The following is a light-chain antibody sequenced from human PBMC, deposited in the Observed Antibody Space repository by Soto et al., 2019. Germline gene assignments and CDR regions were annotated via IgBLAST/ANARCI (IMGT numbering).Light chain of an antibody. Sequence: QSVLTQPPSVSGAPGQRVTISCTGSISNIGAGYDVHRYHQLPGTAPKLLIYGNSNRPSGVPDRFSGSKSGTSASLAIAGLQAEDEADYYCQSYDSSLSGWVFGVGTKLTVL. CDR1: ISNIGAGYD. CDR3: QSYDSSLSGWV. V-gene: IGLV1-40*01. J-gene: IGLJ3*02. CDR2: GNS.